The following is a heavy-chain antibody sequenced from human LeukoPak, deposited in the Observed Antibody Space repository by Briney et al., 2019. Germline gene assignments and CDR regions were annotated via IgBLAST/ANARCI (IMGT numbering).Heavy chain of an antibody. CDR1: GFTFSSYW. Sequence: GGSLRLSCAASGFTFSSYWMSWVRQAPGKGLEWVANIKQDGSEKYYVDSVKGRFTISRDNAKNSLYLQMNSLRAEDTAVYYCARDHLASIAAANDAFDIWGQGTMVTVSS. J-gene: IGHJ3*02. D-gene: IGHD6-13*01. CDR3: ARDHLASIAAANDAFDI. V-gene: IGHV3-7*01. CDR2: IKQDGSEK.